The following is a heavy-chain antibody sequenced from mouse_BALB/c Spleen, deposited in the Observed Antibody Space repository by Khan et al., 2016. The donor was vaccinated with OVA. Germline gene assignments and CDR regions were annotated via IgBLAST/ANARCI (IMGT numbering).Heavy chain of an antibody. V-gene: IGHV1-63*02. CDR2: IYPGSGNT. CDR1: GYTFTKYW. Sequence: QVQLQQSGAELVRPGTSVKMSCKAAGYTFTKYWIGWVKQRPGHGLEWIGDIYPGSGNTNYNETFKGKATLTADTSFSTAYMQLNSLTSEDSAVYYCARPYDYGSSYATMDDWGQGTSVTVSS. CDR3: ARPYDYGSSYATMDD. D-gene: IGHD1-1*01. J-gene: IGHJ4*01.